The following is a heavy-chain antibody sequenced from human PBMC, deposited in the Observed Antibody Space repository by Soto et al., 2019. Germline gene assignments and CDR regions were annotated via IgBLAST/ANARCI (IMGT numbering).Heavy chain of an antibody. Sequence: GGSLRLSCAASGFTFSSYAMSWVRQAPGKGLEWVSAISGSGGSTYYADSVKGRFTISRDNSKNTLYLQMNSLRAEDTAVYYCAKFKQGDYGYYDAFDIWGQGTMVTVSS. CDR1: GFTFSSYA. CDR3: AKFKQGDYGYYDAFDI. J-gene: IGHJ3*02. D-gene: IGHD4-17*01. CDR2: ISGSGGST. V-gene: IGHV3-23*01.